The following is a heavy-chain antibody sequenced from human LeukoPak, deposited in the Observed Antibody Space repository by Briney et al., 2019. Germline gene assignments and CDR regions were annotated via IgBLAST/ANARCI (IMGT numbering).Heavy chain of an antibody. Sequence: PSETLSLTCTVSGGSISSHYWSWIRQPPGKGLEWIGYIYYSGSTNYNPSLKSRVTISVDTSKNQFSLKLSSVTAADTAVYYCARGGYSYGNDYWGQGTLVTVSS. CDR2: IYYSGST. J-gene: IGHJ4*02. CDR3: ARGGYSYGNDY. D-gene: IGHD5-18*01. CDR1: GGSISSHY. V-gene: IGHV4-59*11.